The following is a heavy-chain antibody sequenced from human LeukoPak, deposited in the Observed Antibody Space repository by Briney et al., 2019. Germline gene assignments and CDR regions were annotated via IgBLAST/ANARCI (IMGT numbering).Heavy chain of an antibody. Sequence: GGSLRLSCAASGFTFSSYEMNWVRQAPGKGLEWTSYMSGSGIYYADSVKGRFTISRDNAKNSLYLQMSSLRAEDSAVYFCARRSLTTGGHAFDVWGQGTLVTVSS. D-gene: IGHD1-1*01. J-gene: IGHJ3*01. V-gene: IGHV3-48*03. CDR2: MSGSGI. CDR1: GFTFSSYE. CDR3: ARRSLTTGGHAFDV.